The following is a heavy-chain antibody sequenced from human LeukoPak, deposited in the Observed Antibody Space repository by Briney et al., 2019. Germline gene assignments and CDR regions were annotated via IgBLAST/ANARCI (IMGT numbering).Heavy chain of an antibody. D-gene: IGHD3-22*01. J-gene: IGHJ4*02. V-gene: IGHV3-9*01. CDR2: ISWNSGSI. Sequence: GGSLRLSCAASGFTFDDYAMHWVRQAPGKGLEWVSGISWNSGSIGYADSVEGRFTISRGNAKNSLYLQMNSLRAEDTALYYCAKDIRSYYDSSGTFDYWGQGTLVTVSS. CDR1: GFTFDDYA. CDR3: AKDIRSYYDSSGTFDY.